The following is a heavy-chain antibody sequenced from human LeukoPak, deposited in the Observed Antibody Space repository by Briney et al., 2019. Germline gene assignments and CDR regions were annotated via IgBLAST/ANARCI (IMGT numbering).Heavy chain of an antibody. J-gene: IGHJ4*02. CDR2: ISYDGSNK. V-gene: IGHV3-30-3*01. D-gene: IGHD5-18*01. Sequence: GGSLRLSCAASGFTFSSYAMHWVSQAPGKGLEWVAVISYDGSNKYYANTVKGRFTISRDNSENTLYLQMNSLRAEDTAVYYCAREDTAMVLIDYWGQGTLVTVSS. CDR1: GFTFSSYA. CDR3: AREDTAMVLIDY.